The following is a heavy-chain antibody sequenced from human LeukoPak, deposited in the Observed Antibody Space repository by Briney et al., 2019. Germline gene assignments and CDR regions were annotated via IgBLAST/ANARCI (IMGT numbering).Heavy chain of an antibody. Sequence: GGSLRLSCAAAGFTFSTYGMHWVRQPPYKGLEWVAFIRYDGSQKYYGDSVKGRFTISRDNSKNTLYLEMDSLRPDDTAFYYCVKNSDDRFSEWLFPDQWGQGSLVTVSS. J-gene: IGHJ4*02. CDR2: IRYDGSQK. CDR3: VKNSDDRFSEWLFPDQ. D-gene: IGHD3-3*01. V-gene: IGHV3-30*02. CDR1: GFTFSTYG.